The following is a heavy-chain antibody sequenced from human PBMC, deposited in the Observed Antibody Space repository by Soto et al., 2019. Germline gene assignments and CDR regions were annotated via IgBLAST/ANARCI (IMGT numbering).Heavy chain of an antibody. V-gene: IGHV1-69*13. Sequence: SSVKVSCKASGGTFSSYAISWVRLAPGQALERMGGIIPIFGTANYAQKFQGRVTITADESTSTAYMELSSLRSEDTAVYYCARDNSRAQLWLSYYYYYGMDVWGQGTTLTVSS. D-gene: IGHD5-18*01. J-gene: IGHJ6*01. CDR1: GGTFSSYA. CDR3: ARDNSRAQLWLSYYYYYGMDV. CDR2: IIPIFGTA.